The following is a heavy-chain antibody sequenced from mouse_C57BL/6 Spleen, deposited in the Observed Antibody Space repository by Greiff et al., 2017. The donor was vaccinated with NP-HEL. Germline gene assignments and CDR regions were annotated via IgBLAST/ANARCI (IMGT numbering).Heavy chain of an antibody. V-gene: IGHV1-37*01. J-gene: IGHJ4*01. CDR3: ESEGPYYGSSYGAMDY. D-gene: IGHD1-1*01. Sequence: EVQLVESGPELVKPGASVKLSCKASGYSFTGYFMNWVKQSPGKSLEWIGRINPYNGDTFYNQKFKGKATLTVDKSSSTAHMELLSLTSEDFEVYYCESEGPYYGSSYGAMDYWGQGTSVTVSS. CDR1: GYSFTGYF. CDR2: INPYNGDT.